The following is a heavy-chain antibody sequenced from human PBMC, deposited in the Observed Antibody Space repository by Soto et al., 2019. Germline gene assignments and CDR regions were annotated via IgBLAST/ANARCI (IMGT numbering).Heavy chain of an antibody. V-gene: IGHV3-7*01. CDR1: GFTFSSYW. J-gene: IGHJ6*02. CDR2: IKQDGSEK. Sequence: EVQLVESGGGLVQPGGSLRLSCAASGFTFSSYWMSWVRQAPMKGLEWVGNIKQDGSEKNYVDFMEGRFTISRDNAENSLYLQMNSLRAEDTAVYYCARIASAGRGWDVWGQGTTVVVSS. CDR3: ARIASAGRGWDV. D-gene: IGHD6-13*01.